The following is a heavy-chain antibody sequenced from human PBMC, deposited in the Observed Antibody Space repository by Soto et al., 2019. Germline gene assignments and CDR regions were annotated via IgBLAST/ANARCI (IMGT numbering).Heavy chain of an antibody. CDR2: IKSDGSNI. CDR1: GFTFSSYW. V-gene: IGHV3-74*01. Sequence: EVQLVESGGGLVQPGGSLRLSCAASGFTFSSYWMHWVRQAPGKGLVWVSLIKSDGSNINYADSVKGRFTISRDNAKNTLYLQMNSLRAEDTAIYYCARGGFSGSGSFIQGDYWGQGTLVTVSS. CDR3: ARGGFSGSGSFIQGDY. D-gene: IGHD3-10*01. J-gene: IGHJ4*02.